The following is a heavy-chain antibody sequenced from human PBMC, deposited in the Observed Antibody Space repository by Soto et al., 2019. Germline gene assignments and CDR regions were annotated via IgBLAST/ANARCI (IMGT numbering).Heavy chain of an antibody. D-gene: IGHD2-2*01. CDR1: GFTFSNAW. V-gene: IGHV3-15*01. J-gene: IGHJ6*02. CDR2: IKSKTDGGTT. CDR3: ARDIISHIVLVPAAMRRGRSYGMDV. Sequence: GGSLRLSCAASGFTFSNAWMSWVRQAPGKGLEWVGRIKSKTDGGTTDYAAPVKGRFTISRDNSKNTLYLQMNSLRAEDTAVYYCARDIISHIVLVPAAMRRGRSYGMDVWGQGTTVTVS.